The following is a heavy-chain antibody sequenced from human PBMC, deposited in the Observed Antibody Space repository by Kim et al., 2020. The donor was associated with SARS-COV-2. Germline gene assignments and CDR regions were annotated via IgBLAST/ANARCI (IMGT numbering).Heavy chain of an antibody. D-gene: IGHD3-22*01. J-gene: IGHJ4*02. CDR2: IRSERYGETT. CDR1: GLNFGDYA. Sequence: GGSLRLSCTTSGLNFGDYAMSWFRQAPGKGLEWVAFIRSERYGETTEYAASVKGRFTISRDDSKRIAYLQMHGLKTEDTAVYYCTSGPYYYDSAAYYHDYWGQGTLVTVSS. CDR3: TSGPYYYDSAAYYHDY. V-gene: IGHV3-49*03.